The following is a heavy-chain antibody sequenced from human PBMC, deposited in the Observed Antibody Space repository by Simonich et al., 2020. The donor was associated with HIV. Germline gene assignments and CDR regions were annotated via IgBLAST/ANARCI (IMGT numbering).Heavy chain of an antibody. D-gene: IGHD1-1*01. Sequence: QVRLVQSGTEVKKPGASVKVSCKASGYTFTNYGITWVRQAPGQGLEWMGWIRPSGGNTNYSQNLQGRVTMTTDTSTSTAYMELRSLRSDDTAVYYCARGNPWFDYWGQGTLVTVSS. CDR1: GYTFTNYG. CDR3: ARGNPWFDY. J-gene: IGHJ4*02. CDR2: IRPSGGNT. V-gene: IGHV1-18*01.